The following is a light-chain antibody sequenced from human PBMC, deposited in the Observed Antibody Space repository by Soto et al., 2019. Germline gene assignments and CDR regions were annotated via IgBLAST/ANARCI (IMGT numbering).Light chain of an antibody. CDR2: QAS. J-gene: IGKJ2*02. V-gene: IGKV1-5*03. CDR1: QSISTW. CDR3: QQYITYSRT. Sequence: DIQMTQSPSTLSESVGDRVTITCRASQSISTWLAWYQHRPGKAPKLLIYQASSLEGGVPSRFSGSGSGTEFTLTISSLQPDDFATYYCQQYITYSRTFGQGTKVETK.